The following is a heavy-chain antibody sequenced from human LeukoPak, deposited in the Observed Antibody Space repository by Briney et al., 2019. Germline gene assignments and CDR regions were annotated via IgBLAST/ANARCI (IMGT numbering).Heavy chain of an antibody. CDR1: GGSVSSGSYY. V-gene: IGHV4-61*01. CDR3: ALYYGSGGHTNWFDP. D-gene: IGHD3-10*01. CDR2: IYYSGST. Sequence: PSETLSLTCTVSGGSVSSGSYYWSWIRQPPGKGLEWIGYIYYSGSTNYNPSLKSRVTISVDTSKNQFSLKLSSVTAADTAVYYCALYYGSGGHTNWFDPWGQGTLVTVSS. J-gene: IGHJ5*02.